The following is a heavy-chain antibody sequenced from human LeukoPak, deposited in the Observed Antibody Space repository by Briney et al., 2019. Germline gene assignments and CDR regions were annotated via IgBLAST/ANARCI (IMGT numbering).Heavy chain of an antibody. CDR2: IIPIFGTA. V-gene: IGHV1-69*13. CDR3: ARGQGAYCSSTSCYTTAFDI. Sequence: SVKVSCKASGGTFISYAISWVRQAPGQGLEWMGGIIPIFGTANYAQKFQGRVTITADESTSTAYMELSGLGSEDTAVYYCARGQGAYCSSTSCYTTAFDIWGQGTMVTVSS. D-gene: IGHD2-2*02. CDR1: GGTFISYA. J-gene: IGHJ3*02.